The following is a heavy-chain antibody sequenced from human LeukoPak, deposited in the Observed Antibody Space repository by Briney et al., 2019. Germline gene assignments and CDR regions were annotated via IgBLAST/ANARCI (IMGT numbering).Heavy chain of an antibody. CDR2: IYYNGNT. V-gene: IGHV4-59*01. J-gene: IGHJ4*02. D-gene: IGHD5-24*01. Sequence: SETLSLTCTVSGGSTRGYYWTWIRQPPGKGLEWIGYIYYNGNTNYNPSLKSRLTISVDTSKNQFYLRLNSVTAADTAVYYCARAGVMSTIGRFDYWGQGTLVTVSS. CDR1: GGSTRGYY. CDR3: ARAGVMSTIGRFDY.